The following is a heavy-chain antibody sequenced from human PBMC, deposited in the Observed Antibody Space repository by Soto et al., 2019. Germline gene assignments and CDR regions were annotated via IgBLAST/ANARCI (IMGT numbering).Heavy chain of an antibody. D-gene: IGHD3-10*01. J-gene: IGHJ4*02. CDR2: IYYTGST. V-gene: IGHV4-59*08. CDR3: ASRNYYGSGSYHYYFDY. Sequence: PSEPLSLTYTVSGGSIVSYYWIWIRQPTGKGLEWIGYIYYTGSTNYNPSLKSRVTISVDTSKNQFSLKLSSVTAADTAVYYCASRNYYGSGSYHYYFDYWGQGTLVTVSS. CDR1: GGSIVSYY.